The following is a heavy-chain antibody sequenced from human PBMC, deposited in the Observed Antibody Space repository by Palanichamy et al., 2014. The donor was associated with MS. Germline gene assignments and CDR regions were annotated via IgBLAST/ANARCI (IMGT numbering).Heavy chain of an antibody. Sequence: QVQLQESGPGLVKPSETLSLTCTVSGYSISSGYYWGWIRQPPGKGLEWIGSIYHSGSTYYNPSLKSRVTISVDTSKNQFSLKLSSVTAADTAVYYCARDYYDSSGYYQPFGPWGQGTLVTVSS. J-gene: IGHJ5*02. CDR2: IYHSGST. D-gene: IGHD3-22*01. CDR3: ARDYYDSSGYYQPFGP. CDR1: GYSISSGYY. V-gene: IGHV4-38-2*02.